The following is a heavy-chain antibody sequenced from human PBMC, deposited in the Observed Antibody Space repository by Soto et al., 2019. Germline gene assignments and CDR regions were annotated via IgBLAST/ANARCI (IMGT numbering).Heavy chain of an antibody. Sequence: QVQLQESGPGLVKPSQTLSLTCTVSGGSISSGGYYWSWIRQHPGKGLEWIGYIYYSGIPYYNPSRKSRVTISVDTSKNQCSLKLSSVTAADTAVYYCAREGATVVTPVTNWGQGTLVTVSS. CDR3: AREGATVVTPVTN. D-gene: IGHD2-15*01. CDR1: GGSISSGGYY. CDR2: IYYSGIP. V-gene: IGHV4-31*03. J-gene: IGHJ4*02.